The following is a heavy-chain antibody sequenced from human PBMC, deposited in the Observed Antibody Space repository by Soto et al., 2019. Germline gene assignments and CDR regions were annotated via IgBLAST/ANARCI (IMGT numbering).Heavy chain of an antibody. CDR2: INPSGGST. Sequence: QVQLVQSGAEVKKPGASVKVSCKASGYTFTSYYMHWVRQAPGQGLEWMGIINPSGGSTSYAQKFQGRATMTRDTSTSTVYMELSSLRSEDTAVYYCARAVAGHWYFDLWGRGTLVTVSS. CDR3: ARAVAGHWYFDL. J-gene: IGHJ2*01. V-gene: IGHV1-46*01. CDR1: GYTFTSYY. D-gene: IGHD6-19*01.